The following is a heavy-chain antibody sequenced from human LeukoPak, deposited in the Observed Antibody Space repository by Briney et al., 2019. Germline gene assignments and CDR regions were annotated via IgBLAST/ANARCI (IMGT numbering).Heavy chain of an antibody. CDR3: ARGLLDSGYDS. Sequence: SETLSLTCSVSGGSFSGGEYSWSWIRQAPEKGLEWIGYIYYSGSTHYNPSLKSRVTISVDTSKNQFSLKLSSVTAADTAVYYCARGLLDSGYDSWGQGTLVTVSS. CDR1: GGSFSGGEYS. J-gene: IGHJ5*02. CDR2: IYYSGST. D-gene: IGHD5-12*01. V-gene: IGHV4-30-4*01.